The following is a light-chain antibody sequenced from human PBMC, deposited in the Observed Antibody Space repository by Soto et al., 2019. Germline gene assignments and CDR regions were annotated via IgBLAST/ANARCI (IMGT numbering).Light chain of an antibody. Sequence: QSVLSQPPSASGTPGQRVTISCSGSSSNIGSNTVSWYQQFPGTAPKLLIYFNIQRSSGVPDRFSGSKSGTSASLAISGLQSEDEADYYCAAWDDSMNGYVFGTGTKVTVL. CDR2: FNI. CDR1: SSNIGSNT. J-gene: IGLJ1*01. CDR3: AAWDDSMNGYV. V-gene: IGLV1-44*01.